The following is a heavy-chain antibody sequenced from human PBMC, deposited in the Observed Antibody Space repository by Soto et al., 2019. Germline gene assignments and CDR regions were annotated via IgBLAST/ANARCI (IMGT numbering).Heavy chain of an antibody. CDR2: ISYDGSNK. J-gene: IGHJ4*02. CDR3: ARGRVGDGSYSSSSVSNYFDY. V-gene: IGHV3-30-3*01. Sequence: QVQLVESGGGVVQPGRSLRLSCAASGFTFSSYAMHWVRQAPGKGLEWVAVISYDGSNKYYADSVKGRFTISRDNSKNTLYLQMNSLRAEDTAVYYCARGRVGDGSYSSSSVSNYFDYWGQGTLVTVSS. D-gene: IGHD6-6*01. CDR1: GFTFSSYA.